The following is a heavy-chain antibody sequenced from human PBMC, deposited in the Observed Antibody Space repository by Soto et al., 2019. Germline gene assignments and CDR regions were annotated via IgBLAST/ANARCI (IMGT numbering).Heavy chain of an antibody. J-gene: IGHJ6*02. CDR3: AGPGFCSGGSCPLNYYYYYGMDV. CDR2: IIPIFGTA. Sequence: QVQLVQSGAEVKKPGSSVKVSCKASGGTFSSYAISWVRQAPGQGLEWMGGIIPIFGTADYAQKFQGRVTITADESTSTAYMELSRLRSEDTAVYSCAGPGFCSGGSCPLNYYYYYGMDVWGQGTTVTVSS. D-gene: IGHD2-15*01. CDR1: GGTFSSYA. V-gene: IGHV1-69*12.